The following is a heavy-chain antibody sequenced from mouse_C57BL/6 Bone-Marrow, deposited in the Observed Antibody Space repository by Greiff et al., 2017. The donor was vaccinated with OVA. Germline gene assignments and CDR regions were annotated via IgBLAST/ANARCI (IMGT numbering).Heavy chain of an antibody. J-gene: IGHJ2*01. D-gene: IGHD1-1*01. CDR3: ARWYDYGSSYVFDY. Sequence: VQLQQPGAELVKPGASVKVSCKASGYTFTSYWMHWVKQRPGQGLEWIGRIHPSDSDTNYNQKFKGKATLTVDKSSSTAYMQLSSLTSEDSAVYYCARWYDYGSSYVFDYWGPGTTLTVSS. CDR1: GYTFTSYW. V-gene: IGHV1-74*01. CDR2: IHPSDSDT.